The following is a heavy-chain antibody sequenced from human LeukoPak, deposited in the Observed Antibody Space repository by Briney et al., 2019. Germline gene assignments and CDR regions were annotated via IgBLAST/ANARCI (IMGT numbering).Heavy chain of an antibody. CDR2: IYYSGST. CDR1: GGSISSGGYY. J-gene: IGHJ4*02. CDR3: AREQLWFCDY. Sequence: SQTLSLTCTVSGGSISSGGYYWSWIRQPPGKGLEWIGYIYYSGSTNYNPSLKSRVTISVDTSKNQFSLKLSSVTAADTAVYYCAREQLWFCDYWGQGTLVTVSS. V-gene: IGHV4-61*08. D-gene: IGHD5-18*01.